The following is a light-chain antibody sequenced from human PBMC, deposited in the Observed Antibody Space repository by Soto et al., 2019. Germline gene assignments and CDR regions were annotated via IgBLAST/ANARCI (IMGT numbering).Light chain of an antibody. CDR3: QQANSFPIT. CDR2: AAS. CDR1: QGISAW. Sequence: DIQMTQSPSSVSASVGDRVTITCRASQGISAWLAWYQQKPGKAPKLLIYAASSLQSGVPSRFSGSGFGTDSPLTISSLQPEDVAYYYYQQANSFPITFGQGTRLEIK. V-gene: IGKV1D-12*01. J-gene: IGKJ5*01.